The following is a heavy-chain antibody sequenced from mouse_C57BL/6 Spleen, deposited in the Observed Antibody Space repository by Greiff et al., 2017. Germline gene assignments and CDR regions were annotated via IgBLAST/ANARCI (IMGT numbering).Heavy chain of an antibody. Sequence: QVHVKQSGPELVKPGASVKISCKASGYTFTDYYINWVKQRPGQGLEWIGWIFPGSGSTYYNEKFKGKATLTVDKSSSTAYMLLSSLTSEDSAVYFCARSDPLLRSGYFDVWGTGTTVTVSS. CDR1: GYTFTDYY. J-gene: IGHJ1*03. CDR3: ARSDPLLRSGYFDV. V-gene: IGHV1-75*01. CDR2: IFPGSGST. D-gene: IGHD1-1*01.